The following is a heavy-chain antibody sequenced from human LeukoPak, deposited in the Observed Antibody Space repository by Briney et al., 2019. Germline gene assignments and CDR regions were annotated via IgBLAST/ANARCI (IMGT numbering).Heavy chain of an antibody. CDR1: GGTFSSYA. D-gene: IGHD3-3*01. J-gene: IGHJ5*02. V-gene: IGHV1-69*05. CDR3: ARDLYDFWSGYTNWFDP. Sequence: ASVKVSCKASGGTFSSYAISWVRQAPGQGLEWMGRIIPIFGTANYAQKFQGRVTITTDESTSTAYMELSSLRSEDTAVCYCARDLYDFWSGYTNWFDPWGQGTLVTVSS. CDR2: IIPIFGTA.